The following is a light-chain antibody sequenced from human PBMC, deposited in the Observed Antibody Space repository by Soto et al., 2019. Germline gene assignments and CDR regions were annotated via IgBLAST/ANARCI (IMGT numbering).Light chain of an antibody. CDR2: GAS. V-gene: IGKV3-15*01. CDR3: QQYNNWRT. Sequence: EIVMTQSPATLSVSPGEAATLSCTASQSVSSNLAWFQQKPGQAPRLLIYGASTRATGIPARFSGSGSGTEFTLTISSLQSGDFAVYYCQQYNNWRTFGQGTKVEIK. CDR1: QSVSSN. J-gene: IGKJ1*01.